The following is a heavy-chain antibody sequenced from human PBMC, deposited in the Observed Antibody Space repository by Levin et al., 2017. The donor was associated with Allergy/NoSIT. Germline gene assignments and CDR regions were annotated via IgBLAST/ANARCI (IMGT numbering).Heavy chain of an antibody. CDR3: ARGRGDPRSPMDY. CDR1: GFTFSSYW. CDR2: IRQDGSEK. V-gene: IGHV3-7*04. J-gene: IGHJ4*02. D-gene: IGHD2-21*02. Sequence: ASVKVSCAASGFTFSSYWMSWVRQAPGKGLEGVANIRQDGSEKYYVDSVKGRFTISRDNPKNSLYLQVNSLGAEDTAVYYCARGRGDPRSPMDYWGQGTLVTVSS.